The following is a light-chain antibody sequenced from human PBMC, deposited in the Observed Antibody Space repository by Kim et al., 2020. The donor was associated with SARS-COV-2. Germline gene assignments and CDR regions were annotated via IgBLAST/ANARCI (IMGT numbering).Light chain of an antibody. J-gene: IGKJ2*01. V-gene: IGKV1-33*01. CDR3: QHYDNLPPYI. CDR1: QDIGNH. CDR2: DAS. Sequence: DIQMTQSPSSLSASVGDRVTITCQASQDIGNHLNWYQLKPGRAHKVLIYDASTLKKGVPSRFSGSGFRTDFTFTISSLQAEDVATYFCQHYDNLPPYIFGQGTKLEI.